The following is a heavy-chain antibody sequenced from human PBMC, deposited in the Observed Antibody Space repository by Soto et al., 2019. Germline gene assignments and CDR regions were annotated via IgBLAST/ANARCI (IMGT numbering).Heavy chain of an antibody. CDR2: IKQDGSEK. D-gene: IGHD2-2*01. CDR1: GFTFSSYW. CDR3: ARDLWGRSCYVCAFDV. V-gene: IGHV3-7*01. Sequence: EVQLVESGGGLVQPGESLRLSCADSGFTFSSYWMSWVRQAPGKGLEWVANIKQDGSEKYYVDSVKGRFTISRDTARNSLYLQMNSLRAEDTAIYYCARDLWGRSCYVCAFDVWGQGTVVTVSS. J-gene: IGHJ3*01.